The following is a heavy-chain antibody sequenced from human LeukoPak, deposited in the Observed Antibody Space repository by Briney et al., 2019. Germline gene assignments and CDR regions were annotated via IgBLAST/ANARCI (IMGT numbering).Heavy chain of an antibody. CDR2: IIPIFGTA. J-gene: IGHJ4*02. CDR1: GGTFSSYA. CDR3: AREAIRLYSGYDSSFDY. Sequence: GASVKVSCKASGGTFSSYAISWVRQAPGQGLEWMGGIIPIFGTANYAQKLQGRVTMTTDTSTSTAYMELRSLRSDDTAVYYCAREAIRLYSGYDSSFDYWGQGTLVTVSS. D-gene: IGHD5-12*01. V-gene: IGHV1-69*05.